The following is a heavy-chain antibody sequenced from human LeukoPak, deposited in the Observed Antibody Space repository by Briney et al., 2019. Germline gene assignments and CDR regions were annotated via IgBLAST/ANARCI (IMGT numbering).Heavy chain of an antibody. CDR1: GFTFSTYG. J-gene: IGHJ4*02. D-gene: IGHD5-18*01. CDR2: TSYDGSNK. CDR3: TRAAMANFDY. V-gene: IGHV3-30*19. Sequence: PGGSLRLSCAASGFTFSTYGLHWVRQAPGKGLEWVAVTSYDGSNKNYADSVTGRFTISRDNSKNTLYLLMNSLRAEDTAVYYCTRAAMANFDYWGQGTLVTVSS.